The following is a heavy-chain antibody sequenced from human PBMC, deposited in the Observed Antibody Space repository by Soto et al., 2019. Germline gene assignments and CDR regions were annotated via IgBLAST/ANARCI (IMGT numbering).Heavy chain of an antibody. J-gene: IGHJ4*02. CDR3: ARDLGSGWDNY. D-gene: IGHD6-19*01. CDR1: GGTFSSYA. Sequence: QVQPVQSAAEVKRTGASVKVSCKASGGTFSSYAIRWVRQAPGQGLEWMVVLIPIFGTANYAQKFQGRVTITADESPSTGCMELSSLRSDDTGVYWCARDLGSGWDNYWRKGTLVTVS. V-gene: IGHV1-69*01. CDR2: LIPIFGTA.